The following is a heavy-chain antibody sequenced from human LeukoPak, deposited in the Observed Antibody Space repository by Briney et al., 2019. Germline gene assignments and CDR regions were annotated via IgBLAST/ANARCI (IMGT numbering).Heavy chain of an antibody. J-gene: IGHJ3*02. CDR3: ARAKYGDYNTFDI. D-gene: IGHD4-17*01. CDR2: IYTTGST. V-gene: IGHV4-61*02. Sequence: SETLSLTCTVSGGSISSGGYYWSWIRQPAGKGLEWIGRIYTTGSTNYNPSLKSRVTMSVDTSKNQFSLKLSSVTAADTAVYYCARAKYGDYNTFDIWGQGTMVTVSS. CDR1: GGSISSGGYY.